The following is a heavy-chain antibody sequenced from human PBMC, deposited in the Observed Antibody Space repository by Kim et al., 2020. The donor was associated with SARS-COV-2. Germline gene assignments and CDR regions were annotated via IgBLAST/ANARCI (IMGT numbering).Heavy chain of an antibody. CDR3: AKEVWESGHDY. V-gene: IGHV3-30*18. J-gene: IGHJ4*02. CDR2: ISRDAKAV. D-gene: IGHD1-26*01. CDR1: GFLITDYS. Sequence: GGSLRLSCVVSGFLITDYSIHWVRQAPGQGLEWLSVISRDAKAVNYADTVRGRFAMSRDISKNTVYLHLNTLRSEDTAVYYCAKEVWESGHDYWGQGNLV.